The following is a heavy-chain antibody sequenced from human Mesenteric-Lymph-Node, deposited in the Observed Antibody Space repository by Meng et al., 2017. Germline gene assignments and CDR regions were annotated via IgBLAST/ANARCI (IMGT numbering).Heavy chain of an antibody. J-gene: IGHJ5*02. CDR1: GDSITSGDYS. CDR2: IYHGVNI. Sequence: QVQFHESGSGLVRPSQTLSLTCAVSGDSITSGDYSWTWIRQPPGKGLEWIGYIYHGVNIYYTPSLRSRVTISVDKSRSQFSLKLTSVSAADTAVYYCVRDTRRGGGWFDPWGQGTLVTVSS. V-gene: IGHV4-30-2*01. D-gene: IGHD2-15*01. CDR3: VRDTRRGGGWFDP.